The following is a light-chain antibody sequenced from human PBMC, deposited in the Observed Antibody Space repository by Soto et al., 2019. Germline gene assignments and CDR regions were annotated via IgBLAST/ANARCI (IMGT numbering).Light chain of an antibody. CDR1: QGISNY. Sequence: DIQMTQSPSSLSASVGDKVTITCRTSQGISNYLAWYQQKPGKVPKLLIYAASTLQSGVPSRFSGSGSGTDFTLTISSLQPEDVATYYCQKYNSAPSLTFGGGTKVEIK. CDR3: QKYNSAPSLT. CDR2: AAS. J-gene: IGKJ4*01. V-gene: IGKV1-27*01.